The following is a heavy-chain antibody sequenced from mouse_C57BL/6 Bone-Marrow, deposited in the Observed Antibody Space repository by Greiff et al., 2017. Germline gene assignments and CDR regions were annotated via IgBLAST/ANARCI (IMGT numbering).Heavy chain of an antibody. Sequence: VQLVESGPELVKPGASVKISCKASGYAFSSSWMNWVKQRPGKGLEWIGRIYPGDGDTNYNGKFKGKATLTADKSSSTAYMQLSSLTSEDSAVYFCARTFITTAPGFAYWGQGTLVTVSA. J-gene: IGHJ3*01. D-gene: IGHD1-1*01. CDR1: GYAFSSSW. V-gene: IGHV1-82*01. CDR2: IYPGDGDT. CDR3: ARTFITTAPGFAY.